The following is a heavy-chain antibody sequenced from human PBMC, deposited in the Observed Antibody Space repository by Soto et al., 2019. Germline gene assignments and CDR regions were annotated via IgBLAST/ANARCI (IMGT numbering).Heavy chain of an antibody. Sequence: QVQLVESGGGVVQPGRSLRLSCAASGFTFSSYGMHWVRQAPGKGLEWVAVIWYDGSNKYYADSVKGRFTISRDNSKNTLYLQMNSLRAEDTAVYYCARASVIAVAGTGDFDYWGQGTLVTVSS. J-gene: IGHJ4*02. D-gene: IGHD6-19*01. CDR2: IWYDGSNK. CDR3: ARASVIAVAGTGDFDY. CDR1: GFTFSSYG. V-gene: IGHV3-33*01.